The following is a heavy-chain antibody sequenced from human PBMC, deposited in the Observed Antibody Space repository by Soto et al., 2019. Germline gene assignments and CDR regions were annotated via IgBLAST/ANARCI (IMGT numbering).Heavy chain of an antibody. Sequence: ASVKVSCKASGYTFTSYGISWVRQAPGQGLEWMGWISAYNGNTNYAQKLQGRVTMTTDTSTSTAYMELRSLRSDDTAVYYCARDFSDHIAARPLGYFDYWGQGTLVTVSS. CDR2: ISAYNGNT. V-gene: IGHV1-18*01. CDR3: ARDFSDHIAARPLGYFDY. D-gene: IGHD6-6*01. CDR1: GYTFTSYG. J-gene: IGHJ4*02.